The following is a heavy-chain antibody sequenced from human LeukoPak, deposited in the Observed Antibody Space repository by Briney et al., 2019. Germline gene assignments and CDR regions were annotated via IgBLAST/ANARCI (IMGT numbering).Heavy chain of an antibody. Sequence: SETLSLACTVSGGSISSYYWNWIRQPPGKGLEWIGYIYYSGSTNYNPSLKSRVTMSIGTSKNQFSLKLSSVTAADTAVYYCARGIYSGDAFDIWGQGTMVTVSS. D-gene: IGHD6-13*01. CDR1: GGSISSYY. CDR3: ARGIYSGDAFDI. CDR2: IYYSGST. V-gene: IGHV4-59*01. J-gene: IGHJ3*02.